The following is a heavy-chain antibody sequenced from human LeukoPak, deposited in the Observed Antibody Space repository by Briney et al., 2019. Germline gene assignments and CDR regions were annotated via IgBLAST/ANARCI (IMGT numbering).Heavy chain of an antibody. CDR2: ISSSSYR. V-gene: IGHV3-11*03. CDR3: ARISGCYVFDY. D-gene: IGHD1-26*01. J-gene: IGHJ4*02. CDR1: GFTLSDYY. Sequence: PGGSLRLSCAVSGFTLSDYYMSWIRQAPGKGLEWVSYISSSSYRSHADSVKGRFTISRDNAKNSLYLQMNSLRAEDTAVYYCARISGCYVFDYWGQGTLVTVSS.